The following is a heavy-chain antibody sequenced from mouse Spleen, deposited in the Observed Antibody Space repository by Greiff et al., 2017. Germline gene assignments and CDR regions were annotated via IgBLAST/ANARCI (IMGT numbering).Heavy chain of an antibody. D-gene: IGHD1-1*01. J-gene: IGHJ2*01. Sequence: QVQLQQSGAELVRPGTSVKISCKASGYAFTNYWLGWVKQRPGHGLEWIGDIYPGSGNTYYNEKFKGKATLTADKSSSTAYMQLSSLTSEDSAVYFCARKKEAYYGSSYDYWGQGTTLTVSS. V-gene: IGHV1-63*01. CDR3: ARKKEAYYGSSYDY. CDR2: IYPGSGNT. CDR1: GYAFTNYW.